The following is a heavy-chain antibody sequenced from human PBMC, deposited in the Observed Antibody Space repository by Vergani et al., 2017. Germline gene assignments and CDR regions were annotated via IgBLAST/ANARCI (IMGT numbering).Heavy chain of an antibody. J-gene: IGHJ6*03. CDR1: GGTFTSYD. Sequence: QVQLVQSGAEVKKPGSSVKVSCKASGGTFTSYDINWVRQATGQGLEWMGWMNPNSGNTGYAQKFQGRVTMTRNTSISTAYMELSSLRSEDTAVYYCARGTSLDTAMVTFEDYYYYYYMDVWGKGTTVTVSS. V-gene: IGHV1-8*02. D-gene: IGHD5-18*01. CDR3: ARGTSLDTAMVTFEDYYYYYYMDV. CDR2: MNPNSGNT.